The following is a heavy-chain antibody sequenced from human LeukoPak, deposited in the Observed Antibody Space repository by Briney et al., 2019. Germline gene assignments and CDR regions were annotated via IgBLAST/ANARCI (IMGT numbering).Heavy chain of an antibody. CDR3: ARGALLWFGDRMEYYFDY. CDR1: GGSISSYY. CDR2: IYYSGST. D-gene: IGHD3-10*01. Sequence: SETLSLTCTVSGGSISSYYWSWIRQPPGKGLEWIGYIYYSGSTNYSPSLKSRVTISVDTSKNQFSLKLSSVTAADTAVYYCARGALLWFGDRMEYYFDYWGQGTLLTVSS. J-gene: IGHJ4*02. V-gene: IGHV4-59*01.